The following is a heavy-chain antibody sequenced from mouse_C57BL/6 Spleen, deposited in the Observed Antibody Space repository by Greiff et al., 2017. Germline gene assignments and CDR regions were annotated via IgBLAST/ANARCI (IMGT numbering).Heavy chain of an antibody. CDR2: IYPGSGST. Sequence: QVHVKQSGAELVKPGASVKMSCKASGYTFTSYWITWVKQRPGQGLEWIGDIYPGSGSTNYNEKFKSKATLTVDTSSSTAYMQLSSLTSEDSAVYYCARYYYGSSSFAYWGQGTLVTVSA. V-gene: IGHV1-55*01. CDR1: GYTFTSYW. CDR3: ARYYYGSSSFAY. D-gene: IGHD1-1*01. J-gene: IGHJ3*01.